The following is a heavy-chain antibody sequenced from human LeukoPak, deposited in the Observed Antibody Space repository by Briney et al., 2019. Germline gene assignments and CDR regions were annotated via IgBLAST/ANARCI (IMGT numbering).Heavy chain of an antibody. Sequence: PSETLSLTCAVYGGSFSGYYWSWIRQPPGKGLEWIGEINHSGSTNHNPSLKSRVTISVDTSKNQFSLKLSSVTAADTAVYYCARGNYGFDYWGQGTLVTVSS. CDR2: INHSGST. D-gene: IGHD3-10*01. V-gene: IGHV4-34*01. CDR3: ARGNYGFDY. CDR1: GGSFSGYY. J-gene: IGHJ4*02.